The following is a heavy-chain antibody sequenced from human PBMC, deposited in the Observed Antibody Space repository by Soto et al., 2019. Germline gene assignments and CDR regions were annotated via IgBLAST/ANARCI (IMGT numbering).Heavy chain of an antibody. V-gene: IGHV3-49*03. CDR1: GFTFGDYA. J-gene: IGHJ6*02. CDR3: TRDPTYDFWSGYWNYYYGMDV. D-gene: IGHD3-3*01. CDR2: IRSKAYGGTT. Sequence: PGGSLRLSCTASGFTFGDYAMSWFRQAPGKGLEWVGFIRSKAYGGTTEYAASVKGRFTISRDDSKSIAYLQMNSLKTEDTAVYYCTRDPTYDFWSGYWNYYYGMDVWGQGTTVTVSS.